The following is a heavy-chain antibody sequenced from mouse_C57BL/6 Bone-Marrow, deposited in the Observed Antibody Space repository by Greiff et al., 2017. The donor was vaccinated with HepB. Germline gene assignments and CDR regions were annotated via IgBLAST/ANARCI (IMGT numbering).Heavy chain of an antibody. Sequence: QVQLQQPGAELVKPGASVKMSCKASGYTFTSYWITWVKQRPGQGLEWIGDIYPGSGSTNYNEKFKSKATLTGDTSSSTAYMQLSSLTSEDSAVYYCAQNPWFAYWGQGTLVTVSA. J-gene: IGHJ3*01. V-gene: IGHV1-55*01. CDR2: IYPGSGST. CDR1: GYTFTSYW. CDR3: AQNPWFAY.